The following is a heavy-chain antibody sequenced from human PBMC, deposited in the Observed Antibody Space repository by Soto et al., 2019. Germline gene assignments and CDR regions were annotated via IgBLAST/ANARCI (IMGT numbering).Heavy chain of an antibody. Sequence: QVQLVQSGAEVKKPGASVKVSCKASGYTFTSYAMHWVRQAPGQRLEWMGWINAGNGNTKYSQKFQGRVTITRATSASRAYMGLSSMRSDDTAVYYCARVQTIGRAAHGGQGTLVTVSS. V-gene: IGHV1-3*01. J-gene: IGHJ4*02. CDR3: ARVQTIGRAAH. CDR2: INAGNGNT. D-gene: IGHD6-25*01. CDR1: GYTFTSYA.